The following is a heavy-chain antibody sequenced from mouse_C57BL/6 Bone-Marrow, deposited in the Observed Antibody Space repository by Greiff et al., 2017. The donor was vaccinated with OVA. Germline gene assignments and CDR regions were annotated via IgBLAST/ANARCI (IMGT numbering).Heavy chain of an antibody. V-gene: IGHV1-42*01. Sequence: EVKLQESGPELVKPGASVKISCKASGYSFTGYYMNWVKQSPEKSLEWIGEINPSTGGTTYNQKFKAKATLTVDKSSSTAYMQLKSLTSEDSAVYYCARNNAYYSNYDYAMDYWGQGTSVTVSS. CDR1: GYSFTGYY. J-gene: IGHJ4*01. CDR2: INPSTGGT. D-gene: IGHD2-5*01. CDR3: ARNNAYYSNYDYAMDY.